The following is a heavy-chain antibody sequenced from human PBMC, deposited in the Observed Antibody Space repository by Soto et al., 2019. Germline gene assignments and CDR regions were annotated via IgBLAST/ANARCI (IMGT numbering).Heavy chain of an antibody. Sequence: QVQLVASGGGVVQPGRSLSLSCAASGFSLSGHGLHWVRQAPGGGLEWVAVVTYDDTERHYPDSVKGRFTITRDTSKNTFYLQIISLRVEDTVMYYCAREKNSGYYRTVDYWGQGTLVIVPS. CDR1: GFSLSGHG. V-gene: IGHV3-30*03. J-gene: IGHJ4*02. CDR3: AREKNSGYYRTVDY. D-gene: IGHD3-10*01. CDR2: VTYDDTER.